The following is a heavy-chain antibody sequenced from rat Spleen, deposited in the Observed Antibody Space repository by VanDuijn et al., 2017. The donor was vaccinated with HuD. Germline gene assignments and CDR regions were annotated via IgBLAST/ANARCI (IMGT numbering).Heavy chain of an antibody. CDR2: ITNSGGST. V-gene: IGHV5-27*01. D-gene: IGHD3-3*01. J-gene: IGHJ2*01. CDR3: TRDSRAPFDY. CDR1: GFTFSNYG. Sequence: EVQLVESGGGLVQPGRSLKLSCAASGFTFSNYGMAWVRQAPTKGLEWVASITNSGGSTYYRDSVKGRFTISRDNAKSTLYLQMNSLRSEDTATYYCTRDSRAPFDYWGQGVMVTVSS.